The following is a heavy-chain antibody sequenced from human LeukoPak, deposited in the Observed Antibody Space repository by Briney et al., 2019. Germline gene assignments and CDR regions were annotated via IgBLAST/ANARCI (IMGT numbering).Heavy chain of an antibody. Sequence: SETLSLTCTVSGGSISSYYWSWIRQPPGKGLEWIGYIYYSETYYNPSLKSRVTISVDTSKSQFSLNLSSVTAADTAVYYCARTQGWGTVRTGYYYGMDVWGQGTTVTVSS. J-gene: IGHJ6*02. V-gene: IGHV4-59*08. D-gene: IGHD4-11*01. CDR3: ARTQGWGTVRTGYYYGMDV. CDR1: GGSISSYY. CDR2: IYYSET.